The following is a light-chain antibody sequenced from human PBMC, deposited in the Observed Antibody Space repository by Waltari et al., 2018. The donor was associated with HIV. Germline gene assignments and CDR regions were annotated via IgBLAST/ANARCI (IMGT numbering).Light chain of an antibody. CDR1: RSNLWARYG. CDR3: QSYDSSLSGSV. Sequence: VLTHPPSASGAPGHGVTPSCNGSRSNLWARYGLQRYQQLPGTAPTLLIFGNTNRPAGVPDRFSGSRSGTSASLAITGLQAEDEADYYCQSYDSSLSGSVFGGGTKLTVL. J-gene: IGLJ2*01. V-gene: IGLV1-40*01. CDR2: GNT.